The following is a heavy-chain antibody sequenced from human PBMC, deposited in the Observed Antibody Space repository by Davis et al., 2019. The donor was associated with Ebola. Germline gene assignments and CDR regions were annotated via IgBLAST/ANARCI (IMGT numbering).Heavy chain of an antibody. CDR3: ARGLSITGTTPYGMDV. D-gene: IGHD1-7*01. V-gene: IGHV3-48*01. CDR1: GFTFSSYS. CDR2: ISSSSSTI. Sequence: PGGSLRLSCAASGFTFSSYSMNWVRQAPGKGLEWVSYISSSSSTIYYADSVKGRFTISRDNAKNSLYLQMNSLRGEDTAVYYCARGLSITGTTPYGMDVWGQGTTVTVSS. J-gene: IGHJ6*02.